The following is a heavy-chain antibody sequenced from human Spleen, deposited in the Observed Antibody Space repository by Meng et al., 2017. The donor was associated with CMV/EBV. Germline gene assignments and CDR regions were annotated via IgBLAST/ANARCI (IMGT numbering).Heavy chain of an antibody. CDR3: ASGRKIFGIPPRGSDY. J-gene: IGHJ4*02. CDR1: GASFNDYY. Sequence: YGASFNDYYWSWIRQPPGKGLEWIGDINHIGSTNYRPSLESRITISVDTSKNQFSLRLTSVTAADTAVYYCASGRKIFGIPPRGSDYWGPGTLVTVSS. CDR2: INHIGST. D-gene: IGHD3-3*01. V-gene: IGHV4-34*01.